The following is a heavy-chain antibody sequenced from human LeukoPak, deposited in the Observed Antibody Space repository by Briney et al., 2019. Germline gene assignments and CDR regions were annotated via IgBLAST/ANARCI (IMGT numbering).Heavy chain of an antibody. Sequence: ASVKVSCKASGYTFTGYYMHWVRQAPGQGLEWMGRINPNSGGTNYAQKFQGRVTMTRDTSISTAYMELSRLRSDDTAVYYCAIQIVVVTAIDYWGQGTLVTVSS. V-gene: IGHV1-2*06. CDR2: INPNSGGT. CDR1: GYTFTGYY. J-gene: IGHJ4*02. CDR3: AIQIVVVTAIDY. D-gene: IGHD3-22*01.